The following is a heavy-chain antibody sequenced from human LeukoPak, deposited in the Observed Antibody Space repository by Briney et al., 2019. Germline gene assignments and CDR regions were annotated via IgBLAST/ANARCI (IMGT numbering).Heavy chain of an antibody. J-gene: IGHJ4*02. CDR1: GLTFSNYN. V-gene: IGHV3-30*03. D-gene: IGHD3-10*01. CDR3: GYGSGNYYKLDY. CDR2: ISYDGSNK. Sequence: PGGSLRLSRAASGLTFSNYNAHWVCQAPGKGLEWVAVISYDGSNKYYADSVKGRFTISRDNTKNTLYLQMNSLRAEDTAVYYCGYGSGNYYKLDYWGQGTLVTVSS.